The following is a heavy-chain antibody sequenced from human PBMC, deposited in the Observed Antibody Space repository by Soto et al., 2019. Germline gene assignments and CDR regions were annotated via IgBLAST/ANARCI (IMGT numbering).Heavy chain of an antibody. Sequence: EVQLVESGGGLVKPGGSLRLSCAASGFTFSSYSMNWVRQAPGKGLEWVSSISSSSSYIYYADSVKGRFTISRDNAKNSLYLQMNSLRAEDTAVYYCASHLAPHIWFGELLSDYWGQGTLVTVSS. J-gene: IGHJ4*02. V-gene: IGHV3-21*01. CDR1: GFTFSSYS. CDR3: ASHLAPHIWFGELLSDY. CDR2: ISSSSSYI. D-gene: IGHD3-10*01.